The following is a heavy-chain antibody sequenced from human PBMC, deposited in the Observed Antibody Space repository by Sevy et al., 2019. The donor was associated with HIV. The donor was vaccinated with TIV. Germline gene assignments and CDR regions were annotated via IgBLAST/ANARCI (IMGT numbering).Heavy chain of an antibody. V-gene: IGHV3-23*01. CDR1: GFTFSSYA. Sequence: GGSLRLSCAASGFTFSSYAMSWVRQAPGKGLEWVSAISGSGGSTYYADSVKGRFTISRDNSKNTLYLQMNSLRAEDTAVYYCAKVRGGDYDFWSGYLAYYFDYWGQGTLVTVSS. D-gene: IGHD3-3*01. J-gene: IGHJ4*02. CDR2: ISGSGGST. CDR3: AKVRGGDYDFWSGYLAYYFDY.